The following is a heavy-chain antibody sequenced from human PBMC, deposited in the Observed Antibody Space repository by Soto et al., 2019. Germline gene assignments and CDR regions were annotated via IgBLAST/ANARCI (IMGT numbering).Heavy chain of an antibody. CDR3: ARDNPRGLGYCSGGSCYRPDAFDI. CDR2: IYNSGST. V-gene: IGHV4-31*03. CDR1: GGSISSGGYY. D-gene: IGHD2-15*01. J-gene: IGHJ3*02. Sequence: SETLSLTCTVSGGSISSGGYYWSWIRQHPGKGLEWIGYIYNSGSTYYNPSLKNRVTISVDTSKNQFSLKLSSVTAADTAVYYCARDNPRGLGYCSGGSCYRPDAFDIWGQGTMVTVSS.